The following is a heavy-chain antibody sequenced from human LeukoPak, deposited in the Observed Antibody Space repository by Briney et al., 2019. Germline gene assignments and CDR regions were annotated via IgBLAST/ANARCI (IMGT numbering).Heavy chain of an antibody. D-gene: IGHD3-10*02. CDR1: GFTFNKYS. CDR2: ISSSGSTI. V-gene: IGHV3-48*04. J-gene: IGHJ6*04. CDR3: AELGITMIGGV. Sequence: GGSLRLSCAASGFTFNKYSMNWVRQAPGKGLEWVSYISSSGSTIYYADSVKSRFTISRDNAKNSLYLQMNSLRAEDTAVYYCAELGITMIGGVWGKGTTVTISS.